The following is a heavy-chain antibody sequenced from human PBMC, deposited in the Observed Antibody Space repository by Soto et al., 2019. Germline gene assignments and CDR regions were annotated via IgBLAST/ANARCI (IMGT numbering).Heavy chain of an antibody. J-gene: IGHJ6*03. D-gene: IGHD6-13*01. CDR1: GFTFSSYW. Sequence: EVQLVESGGGLVQPGGSLRLSCAASGFTFSSYWMHWVRQAPGKGLVWVSRLNSDGTSANYADSVKGRLTTSRDNAQNTVYLQLNSLRAEDTAVYYCVRGSWQKYYIDVGGKGTTVTVSS. CDR3: VRGSWQKYYIDV. V-gene: IGHV3-74*01. CDR2: LNSDGTSA.